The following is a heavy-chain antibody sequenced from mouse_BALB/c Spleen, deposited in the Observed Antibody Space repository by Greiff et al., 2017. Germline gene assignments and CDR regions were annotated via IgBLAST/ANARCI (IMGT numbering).Heavy chain of an antibody. V-gene: IGHV5-12-1*01. D-gene: IGHD1-1*01. CDR3: ARHRGSSYLDY. J-gene: IGHJ2*01. CDR2: ISSGGGRT. CDR1: GFAFSSYD. Sequence: EVMLVESGGGLVKPGGSLKLSCAASGFAFSSYDMSWVSQTPEKRLEWVAYISSGGGRTYYPDTVKGRFTISRDNAKNTLYLQMSSLKSEDTAMYYCARHRGSSYLDYWGQGTTLTVSS.